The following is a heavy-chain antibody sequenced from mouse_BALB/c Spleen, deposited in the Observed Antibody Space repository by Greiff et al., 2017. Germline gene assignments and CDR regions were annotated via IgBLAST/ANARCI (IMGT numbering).Heavy chain of an antibody. J-gene: IGHJ3*01. V-gene: IGHV5-6*03. D-gene: IGHD2-14*01. CDR3: ARQGGNRRTY. CDR2: ISSGGSYT. CDR1: GFTFSSYG. Sequence: EVKVIESGGGLVQPGGSLKLSCAASGFTFSSYGMSWVRQTPDKRLEWVATISSGGSYTYYPDSVKGRFTISRDNAKNTLYLQMSSLKSEDTAMYYCARQGGNRRTYWGQGTLVTVSA.